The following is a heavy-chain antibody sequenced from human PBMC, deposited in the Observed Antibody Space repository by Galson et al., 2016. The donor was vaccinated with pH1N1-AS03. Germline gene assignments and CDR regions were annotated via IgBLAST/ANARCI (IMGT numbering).Heavy chain of an antibody. J-gene: IGHJ4*02. CDR3: ARDLDDKYRGDWGY. Sequence: SLRLSCAASGLTLITYEMSWVRQAPGKGLEWISYIGSSVTNMYYADSVKGRFTISRDNAKNSPYLQMNSLRVEDTAVYYCARDLDDKYRGDWGYWGQGTLVPVSS. CDR2: IGSSVTNM. D-gene: IGHD5-12*01. V-gene: IGHV3-48*03. CDR1: GLTLITYE.